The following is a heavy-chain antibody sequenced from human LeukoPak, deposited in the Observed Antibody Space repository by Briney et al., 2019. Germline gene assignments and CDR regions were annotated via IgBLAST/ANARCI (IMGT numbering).Heavy chain of an antibody. V-gene: IGHV1-69*05. Sequence: VASVKVSCKASGGTFSSYAISWVRQAPGQGLERMGGIIPIFGTANYAQKFQGRVTITTDESTSTAYMELSSLRSEDTAVYYCARALGYPDYDYYYMDVWGKGTTVTVSS. CDR2: IIPIFGTA. CDR1: GGTFSSYA. J-gene: IGHJ6*03. CDR3: ARALGYPDYDYYYMDV. D-gene: IGHD1-1*01.